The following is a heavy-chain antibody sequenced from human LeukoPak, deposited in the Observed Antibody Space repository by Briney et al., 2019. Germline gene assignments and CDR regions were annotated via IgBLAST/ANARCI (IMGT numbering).Heavy chain of an antibody. V-gene: IGHV3-30*18. CDR1: GFTFSNYG. CDR3: AKDYRRDGYNYYFDY. CDR2: ISYAGSTE. J-gene: IGHJ4*02. D-gene: IGHD5-24*01. Sequence: PGRSLRLSCAASGFTFSNYGMHWVRQAPGKGLEWVAVISYAGSTEQYSDSVKGRSTISRDNSKNTLYLQMDSLRPEDTPVYYCAKDYRRDGYNYYFDYWGQGTLVTLSS.